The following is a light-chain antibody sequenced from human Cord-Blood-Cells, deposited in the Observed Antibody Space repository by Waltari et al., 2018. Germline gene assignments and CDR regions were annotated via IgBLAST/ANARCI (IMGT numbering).Light chain of an antibody. J-gene: IGKJ4*01. Sequence: DIVMTQSPDSLAVSLGERAPIHCKSSQSVLYSSNNKNYVAWYQQKPGQPPKLLIYWASTRESGVPDRFSGSGSGTDFTLTISSLQAEDVAVYYCQQYYSTPLTFGGGTKVEIK. CDR3: QQYYSTPLT. CDR2: WAS. CDR1: QSVLYSSNNKNY. V-gene: IGKV4-1*01.